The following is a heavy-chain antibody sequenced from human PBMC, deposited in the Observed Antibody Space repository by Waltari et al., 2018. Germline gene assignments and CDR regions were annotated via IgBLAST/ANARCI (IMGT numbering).Heavy chain of an antibody. D-gene: IGHD5-12*01. CDR3: ARMVATVPEYYFDY. V-gene: IGHV4-38-2*01. Sequence: QVQLQESGPGLVKPSETLSLTCAVSGSSISSGYYWGWIRQPPGKGLEWIGSIYHSGSTYYNPSLKSRVTISVDTSKNQFSLKLSSVTAADTAVYYCARMVATVPEYYFDYWGQGTLVTVSS. CDR2: IYHSGST. CDR1: GSSISSGYY. J-gene: IGHJ4*02.